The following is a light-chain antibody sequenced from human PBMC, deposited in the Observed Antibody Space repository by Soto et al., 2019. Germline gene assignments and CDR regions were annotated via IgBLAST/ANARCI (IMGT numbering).Light chain of an antibody. J-gene: IGKJ2*01. CDR2: AAS. CDR3: QQTYSMPYT. CDR1: QSVLTY. Sequence: DVQMTQSPSSLSASVGDRVTITCRASQSVLTYLNWYQQKPGKAPKLLIYAASRLQSGVPSRFSGGGSGTDFTLTISSLQPEDFESYYCQQTYSMPYTFGQGTKLDIK. V-gene: IGKV1-39*01.